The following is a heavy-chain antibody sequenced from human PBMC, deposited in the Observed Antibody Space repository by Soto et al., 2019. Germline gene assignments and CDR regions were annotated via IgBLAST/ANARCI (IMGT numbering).Heavy chain of an antibody. CDR2: IYPGDSDT. J-gene: IGHJ5*02. D-gene: IGHD2-21*02. CDR1: GYSFTSYW. CDR3: ATRIYCGGDCYSWFDP. V-gene: IGHV5-51*01. Sequence: GESRKISCKGSGYSFTSYWIGWVRQMPGKGLEWMGIIYPGDSDTGYSPSFQGQVTISADKSISTAYLQWSSLKASDTAMYYCATRIYCGGDCYSWFDPWGQGTLVTVSS.